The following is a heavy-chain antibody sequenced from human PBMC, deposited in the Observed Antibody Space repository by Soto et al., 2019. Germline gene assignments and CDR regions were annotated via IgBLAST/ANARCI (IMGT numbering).Heavy chain of an antibody. V-gene: IGHV1-3*01. CDR1: GYTFTSYA. D-gene: IGHD6-19*01. CDR2: INAGNGNT. J-gene: IGHJ5*02. Sequence: QVQLVQSGAEVKKPGASVKVSCKASGYTFTSYAMHWVRQAPGQRLEWMGWINAGNGNTKYSQKFQGRVTITRDTSASTAYMEPSSLRSEDTAVYYCARPNSSGWYGWFDPWGQGTLVTVSS. CDR3: ARPNSSGWYGWFDP.